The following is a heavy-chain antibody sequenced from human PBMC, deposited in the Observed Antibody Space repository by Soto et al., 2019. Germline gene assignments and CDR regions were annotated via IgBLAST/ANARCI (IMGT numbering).Heavy chain of an antibody. V-gene: IGHV1-69*06. CDR3: WTTPRLFNQRGVSPILPPYYYYYGMDV. J-gene: IGHJ6*02. CDR1: GGTFSSYA. Sequence: QVQLVQSGAEVKKPGSSVKVSCKASGGTFSSYAISWVRQAPGQGLEWMGGIIPIFGTANYAQKFQGRVTINADKITSTSLSEAKKLKSVDNRGYFFWTTPRLFNQRGVSPILPPYYYYYGMDVWGQGTTVTVSS. CDR2: IIPIFGTA. D-gene: IGHD2-21*01.